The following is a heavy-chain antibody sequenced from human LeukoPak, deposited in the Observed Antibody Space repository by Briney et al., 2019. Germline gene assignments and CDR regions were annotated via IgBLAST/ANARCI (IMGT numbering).Heavy chain of an antibody. V-gene: IGHV3-23*01. CDR2: ISGSGGST. CDR3: ARDVHGGAFDY. J-gene: IGHJ4*02. CDR1: GFTFSSFS. D-gene: IGHD4-23*01. Sequence: GGSLRLSCEASGFTFSSFSMNWVRQAPGKGLEWVSAISGSGGSTYYADSVKGRFTISRDNSKNTLYLQMNSLRAEDTAVYYCARDVHGGAFDYWGQGTLVTVSS.